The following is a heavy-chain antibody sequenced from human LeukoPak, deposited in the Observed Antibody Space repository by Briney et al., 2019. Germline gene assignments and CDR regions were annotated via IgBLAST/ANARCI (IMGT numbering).Heavy chain of an antibody. Sequence: ASGEVSCKASGSSFTSYGISWVRLAPGPGIEWMGWISAYNGKSNNAQKLQGRVTITTDTSTSTAYMELRSLRSGDTAVYYCARDSGALWFGELALFDYWGQGTLVTVSS. CDR3: ARDSGALWFGELALFDY. CDR1: GSSFTSYG. D-gene: IGHD3-10*01. J-gene: IGHJ4*02. CDR2: ISAYNGKS. V-gene: IGHV1-18*04.